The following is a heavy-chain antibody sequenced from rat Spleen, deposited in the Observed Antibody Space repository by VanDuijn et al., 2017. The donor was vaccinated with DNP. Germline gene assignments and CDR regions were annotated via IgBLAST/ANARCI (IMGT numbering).Heavy chain of an antibody. CDR2: IANSGGIT. CDR3: ARSRLPGYYPFAC. Sequence: EVQLVESGGGLVQPGRSLKLSCVASEFTFSNYYMAWVRQAPTKGLEWVASIANSGGITYYRDSVKGRFTISRDDAKSSLYLQMNSLKSEDTATYYCARSRLPGYYPFACWGQGTLVTVSS. J-gene: IGHJ3*01. V-gene: IGHV5-31*01. D-gene: IGHD1-4*01. CDR1: EFTFSNYY.